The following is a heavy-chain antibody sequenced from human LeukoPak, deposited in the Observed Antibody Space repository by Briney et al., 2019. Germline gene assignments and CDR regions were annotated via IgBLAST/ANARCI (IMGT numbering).Heavy chain of an antibody. CDR3: ARDMRYCSSTSCYSPIDY. V-gene: IGHV4-34*01. CDR2: INHSGST. D-gene: IGHD2-2*01. CDR1: GGSFSGYY. J-gene: IGHJ4*02. Sequence: SETLPLTCAVYGGSFSGYYWSWIRQPPGKGLEWIGEINHSGSTNYNPSLKSRVTISVDTSKNQFSLKLSSVTAADTAVYYCARDMRYCSSTSCYSPIDYWGQGTLVTVSS.